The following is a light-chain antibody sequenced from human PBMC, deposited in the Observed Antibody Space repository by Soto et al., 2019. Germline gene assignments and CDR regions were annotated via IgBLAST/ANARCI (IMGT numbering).Light chain of an antibody. V-gene: IGLV2-18*02. J-gene: IGLJ1*01. CDR2: EVS. Sequence: QSAMTQPPSVSGSPGQSVTISCTGTSSDVGSYNRVSWYQQPPGTAPKLMIYEVSNRPSGVPDRFSGSKSGNTASLTNSGLQAEDEADSYCSSYTSSSTYVFGTGTKVTVL. CDR3: SSYTSSSTYV. CDR1: SSDVGSYNR.